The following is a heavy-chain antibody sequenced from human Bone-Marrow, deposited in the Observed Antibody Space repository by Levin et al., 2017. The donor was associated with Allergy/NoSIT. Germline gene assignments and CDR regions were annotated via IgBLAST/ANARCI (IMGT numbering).Heavy chain of an antibody. CDR1: GYSISSGGFF. CDR3: ARGAPPLYFQH. V-gene: IGHV4-31*03. Sequence: KASETLSLTCTVSGYSISSGGFFWSWIRQHPGKGLEWIGYTYDSPRTYYNPSLKSRVTISIDTSKNEFSLNLRFVTVADTAVYFCARGAPPLYFQHWGQGTVVTVSS. CDR2: TYDSPRT. J-gene: IGHJ1*01.